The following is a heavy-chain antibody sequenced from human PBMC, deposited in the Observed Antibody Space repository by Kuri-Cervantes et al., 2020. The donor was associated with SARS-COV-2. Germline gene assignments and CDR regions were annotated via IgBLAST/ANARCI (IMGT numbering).Heavy chain of an antibody. CDR2: VSYDGSYK. CDR1: GFTFSGYG. Sequence: LSLTCAVSGFTFSGYGMHWVRQAPGKGLEWVALVSYDGSYKYYAGSVRGRFTISRDNSNKTVYLQMNSLRTEDTAVYYCAKSRSEGGGFFDYGVDVWGQGTTVTVSS. V-gene: IGHV3-30*18. J-gene: IGHJ6*02. D-gene: IGHD3-3*01. CDR3: AKSRSEGGGFFDYGVDV.